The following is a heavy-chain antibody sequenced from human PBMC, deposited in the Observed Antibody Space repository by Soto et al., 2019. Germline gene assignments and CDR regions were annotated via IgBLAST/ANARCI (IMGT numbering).Heavy chain of an antibody. CDR1: GFTFNSYA. V-gene: IGHV3-30-3*01. Sequence: QVQLVESGGGVVQPGRSLRLSCAASGFTFNSYAMHWVRQAPGKGLEWVAVISYDGSNKYYADSVKGRFTISRDNSKNTLYLQMNSLRAEDTAVYYCARALAVAAGTWYYYYYGMDVWGQGTTFTVSS. CDR3: ARALAVAAGTWYYYYYGMDV. D-gene: IGHD6-13*01. CDR2: ISYDGSNK. J-gene: IGHJ6*02.